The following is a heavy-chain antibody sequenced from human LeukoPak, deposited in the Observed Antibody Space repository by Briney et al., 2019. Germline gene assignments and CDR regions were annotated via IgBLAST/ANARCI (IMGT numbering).Heavy chain of an antibody. CDR3: ARLESYDSSGYYRGYFDL. Sequence: GGSLRLSCAASGFAVRTKYMTWIRQAPGKGLEWVSIVYSSGSIYYADSVKGRFTISRDNSKNTLYLQMSSLRAEDTAVYYCARLESYDSSGYYRGYFDLWGQGTLVTVSS. CDR1: GFAVRTKY. CDR2: VYSSGSI. V-gene: IGHV3-53*01. J-gene: IGHJ4*02. D-gene: IGHD3-22*01.